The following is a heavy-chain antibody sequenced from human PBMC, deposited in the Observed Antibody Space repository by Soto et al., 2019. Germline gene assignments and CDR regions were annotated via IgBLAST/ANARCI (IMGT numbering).Heavy chain of an antibody. D-gene: IGHD2-2*01. CDR1: GFTFSRYS. V-gene: IGHV3-48*02. CDR2: ISSSSSTI. Sequence: GGALRLSCAASGFTFSRYSMNWVRQAPGKGLEWVSYISSSSSTIYYADSVKGRFTISRDNAKNSLYLQMNSLRDEDTAVYYCARDRVLGYCISTSCYQPYYYGMDVWGQGTTVTVSS. J-gene: IGHJ6*02. CDR3: ARDRVLGYCISTSCYQPYYYGMDV.